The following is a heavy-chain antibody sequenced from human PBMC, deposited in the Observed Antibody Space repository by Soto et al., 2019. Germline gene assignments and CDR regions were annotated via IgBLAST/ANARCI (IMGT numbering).Heavy chain of an antibody. V-gene: IGHV1-3*01. J-gene: IGHJ4*02. CDR1: GFTFTSSA. D-gene: IGHD6-13*01. CDR2: IDAGSGKT. CDR3: ARDYRSSWDY. Sequence: GASVKVSCKASGFTFTSSAMQRVRQAPGQRLEWLGWIDAGSGKTKYPQEFQERVTITRDTSAGTTYMELSSLRSEDTSVYYCARDYRSSWDYWGQGTQVTVSS.